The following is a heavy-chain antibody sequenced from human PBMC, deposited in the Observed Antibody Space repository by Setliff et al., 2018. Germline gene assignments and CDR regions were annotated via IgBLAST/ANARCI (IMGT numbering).Heavy chain of an antibody. CDR1: GYNFITLG. CDR3: VRGQGPRTVVAIPFDH. V-gene: IGHV1-18*01. CDR2: ISPYYGST. Sequence: ASVKVSCKTSGYNFITLGINWVRQAPGQGLEWMGWISPYYGSTNYAQKFQGRVTMTTDTSTSTAYMELTSLTSDDTALYYCVRGQGPRTVVAIPFDHWGQGTLVTVS. D-gene: IGHD3-22*01. J-gene: IGHJ4*02.